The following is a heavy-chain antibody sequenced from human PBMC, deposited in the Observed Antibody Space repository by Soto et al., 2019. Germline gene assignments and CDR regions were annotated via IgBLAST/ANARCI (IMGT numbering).Heavy chain of an antibody. CDR1: EFSFGSYG. Sequence: QGQLVESGGGVVQPGSSLRLSCAASEFSFGSYGMHWVRQTPGKGLDWVAVIPYDGSYQHYADAVKGRFTISRDNSKNTLFLQMNSLRDEDTAVYFCARDDRFDDENGFDIWGQGTMVTVSS. CDR3: ARDDRFDDENGFDI. J-gene: IGHJ3*02. V-gene: IGHV3-33*05. D-gene: IGHD3-3*01. CDR2: IPYDGSYQ.